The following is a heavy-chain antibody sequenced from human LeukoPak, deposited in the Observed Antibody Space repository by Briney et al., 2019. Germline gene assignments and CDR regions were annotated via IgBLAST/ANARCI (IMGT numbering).Heavy chain of an antibody. CDR2: TSYDGTTK. V-gene: IGHV3-30*04. D-gene: IGHD2-2*01. CDR1: GCTFSTYA. Sequence: GRSLTLSCPASGCTFSTYARHWVRQAPGKGLAWVAVTSYDGTTKYYADFVKGRFTYSTDNSKHTLILAKNILRAEDAGVYLPARGRSTNSYGGNCFYYYLDVWGKGTTVTVSS. J-gene: IGHJ6*03. CDR3: ARGRSTNSYGGNCFYYYLDV.